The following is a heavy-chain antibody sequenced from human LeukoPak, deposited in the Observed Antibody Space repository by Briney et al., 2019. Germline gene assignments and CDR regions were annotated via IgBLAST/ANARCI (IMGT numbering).Heavy chain of an antibody. J-gene: IGHJ4*02. D-gene: IGHD6-19*01. CDR3: ARTKQWLIDY. CDR2: ISWNSGSI. V-gene: IGHV3-9*01. CDR1: GFIFDDYA. Sequence: GGSLRLSCAASGFIFDDYAMHWVRQGPGKGLEWVSGISWNSGSIGYADSVKGRFTISRDNAKNSLYLQMNSLRAEDTAVYYCARTKQWLIDYWGQGTLVTVSS.